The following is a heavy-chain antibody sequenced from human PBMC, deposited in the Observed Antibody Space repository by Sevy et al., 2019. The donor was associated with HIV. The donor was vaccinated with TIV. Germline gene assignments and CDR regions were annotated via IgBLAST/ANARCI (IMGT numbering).Heavy chain of an antibody. CDR1: GFSVGSYS. Sequence: GGSLRLSCAASGFSVGSYSMNWVRQAPGKGLEWVSFISFTTNNTYYGDSVKGRCTISRDNARNSVYLQMNSLRAEDTAVYYCSSGGGYWGQGTLVTVSS. V-gene: IGHV3-21*01. D-gene: IGHD3-16*01. CDR2: ISFTTNNT. CDR3: SSGGGY. J-gene: IGHJ4*02.